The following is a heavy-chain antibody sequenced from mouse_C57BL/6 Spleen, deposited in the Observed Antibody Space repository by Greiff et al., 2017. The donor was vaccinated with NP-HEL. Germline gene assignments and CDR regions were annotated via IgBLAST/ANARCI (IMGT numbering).Heavy chain of an antibody. J-gene: IGHJ3*01. D-gene: IGHD1-3*01. V-gene: IGHV1-55*01. Sequence: VKLQQPGAELVKPGASVKMSCKASGYTFTSYWITWVKQRPGQGLEWIGDIYPGSGSTNYNEKFKSKATLTVDTSSSTAYMQISSQTAEDYAVYDCARRSGGAWFAYWGQGTLVTVSA. CDR3: ARRSGGAWFAY. CDR1: GYTFTSYW. CDR2: IYPGSGST.